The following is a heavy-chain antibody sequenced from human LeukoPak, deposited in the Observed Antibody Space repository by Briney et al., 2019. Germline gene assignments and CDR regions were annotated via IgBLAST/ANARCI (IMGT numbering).Heavy chain of an antibody. CDR2: ISSSSNYI. Sequence: PGGSLRLSCAASGFTFSTYSMNWVRQAPGKGLEWVSSISSSSNYIYYADSVKGRFTISRDNAKNSLYLQMNTLRAEDTAVYYCARGVQRSTMRLPWGFDYWGQGTLVTVSS. D-gene: IGHD3-22*01. J-gene: IGHJ4*02. V-gene: IGHV3-21*01. CDR3: ARGVQRSTMRLPWGFDY. CDR1: GFTFSTYS.